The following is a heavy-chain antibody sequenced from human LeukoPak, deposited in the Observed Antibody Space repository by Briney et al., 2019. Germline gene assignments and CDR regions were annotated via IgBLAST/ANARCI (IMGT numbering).Heavy chain of an antibody. CDR2: VSYEGSHK. J-gene: IGHJ4*02. CDR1: GFTFSSYA. Sequence: GRSLRLSCAASGFTFSSYAMHWVRLAPGKGLEYVAVVSYEGSHKYYADSVKGRFTISRDNSKNTLYLQTNSLRADDTAVYYCAREGGPGYSSGWYSAIYFDYWGQGTLVTVSS. CDR3: AREGGPGYSSGWYSAIYFDY. V-gene: IGHV3-30*04. D-gene: IGHD6-19*01.